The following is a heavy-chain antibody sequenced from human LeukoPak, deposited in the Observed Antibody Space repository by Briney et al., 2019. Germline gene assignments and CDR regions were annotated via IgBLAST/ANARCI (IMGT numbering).Heavy chain of an antibody. CDR2: IYYSGSS. J-gene: IGHJ4*02. CDR3: ARRYYGSSSFDY. D-gene: IGHD3-10*01. Sequence: SETLSLTCTVSGGSISSSSLHWGWIRQPPGKGVEWIGSIYYSGSSDYNPSLKTLVTISLETSKNQFSLKLSSVTAADTAVYYCARRYYGSSSFDYWGQGTLVTVSS. CDR1: GGSISSSSLH. V-gene: IGHV4-39*01.